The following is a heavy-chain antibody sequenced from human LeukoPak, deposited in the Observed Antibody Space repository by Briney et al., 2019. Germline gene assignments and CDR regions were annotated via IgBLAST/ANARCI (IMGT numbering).Heavy chain of an antibody. Sequence: GGSLRLSCAASGFSFSYYWMSWVRQAPGKWLEWVANIMQDGSEKYYVDSVKGRFTISRDNAKKSLYLQMNSLRAEDTAVYYCARDAEVGTLFGVLSRYNWFDPGGQGALVTVCS. CDR3: ARDAEVGTLFGVLSRYNWFDP. D-gene: IGHD3-3*01. J-gene: IGHJ5*02. CDR1: GFSFSYYW. CDR2: IMQDGSEK. V-gene: IGHV3-7*01.